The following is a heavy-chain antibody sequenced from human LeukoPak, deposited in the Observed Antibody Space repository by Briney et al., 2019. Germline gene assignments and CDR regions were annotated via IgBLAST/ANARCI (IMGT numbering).Heavy chain of an antibody. D-gene: IGHD6-19*01. CDR3: AKPAVLYSSGWYEG. Sequence: PGRSLRLSCAASGFTFSSYGMHWVRQAPGKGLEWVAVISYDGSNKYYADSVKGRFTISRDNSKNTLYLQMNSLRAEDTAVYYCAKPAVLYSSGWYEGWGQGTLVTVSS. J-gene: IGHJ4*02. CDR2: ISYDGSNK. V-gene: IGHV3-30*18. CDR1: GFTFSSYG.